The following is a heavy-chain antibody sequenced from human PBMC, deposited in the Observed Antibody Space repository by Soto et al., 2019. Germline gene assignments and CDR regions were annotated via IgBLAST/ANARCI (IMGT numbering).Heavy chain of an antibody. V-gene: IGHV4-59*01. CDR2: IYYSGST. CDR1: GGSISSYY. D-gene: IGHD6-13*01. CDR3: ARAPYVYSSTNNWFDP. Sequence: SETLSLTCAVSGGSISSYYWSWIRQPPGKGLEWIGYIYYSGSTNYNPSLKSRVTISVDTSKNQFSLKLSSVTAADTAVYYCARAPYVYSSTNNWFDPWGQGTLVTV. J-gene: IGHJ5*02.